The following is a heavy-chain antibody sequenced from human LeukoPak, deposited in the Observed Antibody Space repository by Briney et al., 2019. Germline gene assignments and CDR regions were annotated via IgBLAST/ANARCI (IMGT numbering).Heavy chain of an antibody. CDR2: INPNSGGT. CDR1: GYTFTGYY. D-gene: IGHD5-12*01. Sequence: GASVKVSCKASGYTFTGYYMHWVRQAPGQGLEWMGWINPNSGGTNYAQKFQGWVTMTRDTSISTAYMELSRLRSDDTAVYYCARGGRYSGYDFPGPAPYYYGMDVWGQGTTVTVSS. CDR3: ARGGRYSGYDFPGPAPYYYGMDV. J-gene: IGHJ6*02. V-gene: IGHV1-2*04.